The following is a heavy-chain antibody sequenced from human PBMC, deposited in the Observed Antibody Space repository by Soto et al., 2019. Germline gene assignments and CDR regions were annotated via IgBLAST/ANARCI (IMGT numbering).Heavy chain of an antibody. CDR3: ARFRVPYYYYFGMDV. CDR1: GYNFSTHW. CDR2: MYPGDSDT. Sequence: PGESLKISCKGSGYNFSTHWIVWVRQTPGKGLECLGIMYPGDSDTRYSPSFQGQVTFSDDKSISTAYLQWSSLKASDTAIYYCARFRVPYYYYFGMDVWGQGTTVTVSS. J-gene: IGHJ6*02. V-gene: IGHV5-51*01.